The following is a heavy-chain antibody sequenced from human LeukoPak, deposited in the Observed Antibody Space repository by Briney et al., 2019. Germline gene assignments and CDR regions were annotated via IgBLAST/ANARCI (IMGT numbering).Heavy chain of an antibody. CDR3: AAVGSFDY. CDR1: GFTFTRSA. Sequence: ASAKVSCKASGFTFTRSAVQWVRQARGQRLEWIGWIVVGSGNTNYTQKFQERVTITRDMSTSTAYMELSRLRSEDTAVYYCAAVGSFDYWGQGTLVTVSS. CDR2: IVVGSGNT. V-gene: IGHV1-58*01. D-gene: IGHD3-10*01. J-gene: IGHJ4*02.